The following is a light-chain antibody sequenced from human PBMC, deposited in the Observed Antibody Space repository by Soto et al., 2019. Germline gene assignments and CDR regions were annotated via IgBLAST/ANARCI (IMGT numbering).Light chain of an antibody. Sequence: QSALTQPASVSGSPGQSITISCTGTTSDVGTYNLVSWYQQHPGKAPKVVIYEVDKRPSGVSHRFSGSKSGNTASLTISGLQSEDGADYYCCSHAGSRARWLFGGGTKLTVL. CDR3: CSHAGSRARWL. CDR1: TSDVGTYNL. CDR2: EVD. V-gene: IGLV2-23*02. J-gene: IGLJ3*02.